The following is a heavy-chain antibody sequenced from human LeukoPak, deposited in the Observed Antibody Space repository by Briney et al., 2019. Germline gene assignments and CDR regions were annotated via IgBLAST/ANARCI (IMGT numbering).Heavy chain of an antibody. V-gene: IGHV4-34*01. CDR3: ARGATISETGFFDF. Sequence: TSETLSLTCAVYGGSFSRYYWSWIRQSPGKGREWIAEIDHRGDITYNPSVKSRVTISVYTSKNQFSPKVRSLSAADTAVYYCARGATISETGFFDFWGQGTLVTVSS. D-gene: IGHD5-24*01. CDR2: IDHRGDI. J-gene: IGHJ4*03. CDR1: GGSFSRYY.